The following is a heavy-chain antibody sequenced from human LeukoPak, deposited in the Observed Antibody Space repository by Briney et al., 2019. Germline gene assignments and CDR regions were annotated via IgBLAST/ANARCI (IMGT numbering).Heavy chain of an antibody. J-gene: IGHJ4*02. CDR3: ARDLDIVVVTAPSDY. V-gene: IGHV1-46*01. D-gene: IGHD2-21*02. CDR2: INPSGGST. Sequence: SVKVSCKASGYTLTSYYMHWVRQAPGQGLEWMGIINPSGGSTSYAQKFQGRVTMTRDTSTSTVYMELSSLRSEDTAVYYCARDLDIVVVTAPSDYWGQGTLVTVSS. CDR1: GYTLTSYY.